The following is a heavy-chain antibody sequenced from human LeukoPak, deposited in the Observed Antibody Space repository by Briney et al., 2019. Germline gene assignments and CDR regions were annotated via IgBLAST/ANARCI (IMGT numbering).Heavy chain of an antibody. D-gene: IGHD6-19*01. CDR2: ISSSGSTI. Sequence: GGSLRLSCAASGFTFSSYEMNWVRQAPGKGLEWVSYISSSGSTIYYAGSVKGRFTISRDNAKNSLYLQMNSLRAEDTAVYYCARYTAVAGTYDAFDIWGQGTMVTASS. CDR3: ARYTAVAGTYDAFDI. CDR1: GFTFSSYE. V-gene: IGHV3-48*03. J-gene: IGHJ3*02.